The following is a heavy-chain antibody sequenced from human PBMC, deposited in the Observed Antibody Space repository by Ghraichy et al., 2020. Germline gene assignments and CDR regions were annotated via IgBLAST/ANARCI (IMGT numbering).Heavy chain of an antibody. D-gene: IGHD1-26*01. CDR2: IIPILGVA. Sequence: SMKVSCKAAGGTFSSYSISWVRQAPGQGLEWMGGIIPILGVANYAQKFLGRVTITADKSTGTAYMELSSLRSEDTAIYYCARDRTGSYSYDALDIWGQGTMVTVSS. CDR1: GGTFSSYS. J-gene: IGHJ3*02. V-gene: IGHV1-69*10. CDR3: ARDRTGSYSYDALDI.